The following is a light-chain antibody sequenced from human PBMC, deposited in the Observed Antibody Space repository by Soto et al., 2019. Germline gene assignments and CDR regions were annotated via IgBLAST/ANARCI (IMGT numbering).Light chain of an antibody. J-gene: IGKJ1*01. CDR1: QSVRSTY. V-gene: IGKV3-20*01. CDR3: QQYDSSLST. CDR2: GAS. Sequence: EIVLTQSPGTLSLSPGEGATLSCRASQSVRSTYLAWYQQKPGQAPRLLIYGASSRATGIPDRFSGSGSGTDFTLTISRLEPFDFAVSSSQQYDSSLSTFRQGNK.